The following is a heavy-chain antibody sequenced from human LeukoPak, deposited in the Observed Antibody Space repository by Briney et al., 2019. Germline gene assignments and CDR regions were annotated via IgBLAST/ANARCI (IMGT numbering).Heavy chain of an antibody. CDR3: ARGTQWLDTDY. CDR1: GGTFSSYA. D-gene: IGHD6-19*01. CDR2: IIPIFGTA. Sequence: GASVKVSCKASGGTFSSYAISWVRQAPGRGLEWMGRIIPIFGTANYAQKFQGRVTITTDESTSTAYMELSSLRSEDTAVYYCARGTQWLDTDYWGQGTLVTVSS. V-gene: IGHV1-69*05. J-gene: IGHJ4*02.